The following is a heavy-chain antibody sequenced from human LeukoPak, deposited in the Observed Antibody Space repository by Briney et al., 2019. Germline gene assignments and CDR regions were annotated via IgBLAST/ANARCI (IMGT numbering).Heavy chain of an antibody. CDR1: GGSFSGFY. V-gene: IGHV4-34*01. CDR2: INHSGST. J-gene: IGHJ4*02. D-gene: IGHD5-24*01. Sequence: PSETLSLTCAVYGGSFSGFYWSWIRQPPGKGLELIGDINHSGSTNYNPSLKSRVTISLDTSKNQFSLRLSSVTAADTAVYYCARKRRGYYFDCWGQGPPVTVSS. CDR3: ARKRRGYYFDC.